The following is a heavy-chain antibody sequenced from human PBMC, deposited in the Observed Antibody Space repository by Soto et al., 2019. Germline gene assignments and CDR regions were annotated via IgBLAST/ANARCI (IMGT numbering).Heavy chain of an antibody. J-gene: IGHJ5*02. CDR3: ARYDFWSGYYQS. D-gene: IGHD3-3*01. CDR1: GGSISSSAYY. V-gene: IGHV4-31*03. Sequence: SETLSLTCTASGGSISSSAYYWSWIRQHPGKGLEWIGYIYYSGSTYYSPSLKSRLTISVDTSKNQFALKLSSVTAADTAMYYCARYDFWSGYYQSWGQGTLVTVSS. CDR2: IYYSGST.